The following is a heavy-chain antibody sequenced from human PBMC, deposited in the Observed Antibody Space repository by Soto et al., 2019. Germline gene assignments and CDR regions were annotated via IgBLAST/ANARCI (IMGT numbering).Heavy chain of an antibody. V-gene: IGHV3-23*01. D-gene: IGHD3-10*01. Sequence: GGSLRLSCAASGFTFSSYAMSWVRQAPGKGLEWVSAISGSGGSTYYADSVKGRFTISRDNSKNTLYLQMNSLRAEDTAVYYCAKLVTGVATMVRMDGWFDHWGQGTLVTVSS. CDR3: AKLVTGVATMVRMDGWFDH. CDR1: GFTFSSYA. J-gene: IGHJ5*02. CDR2: ISGSGGST.